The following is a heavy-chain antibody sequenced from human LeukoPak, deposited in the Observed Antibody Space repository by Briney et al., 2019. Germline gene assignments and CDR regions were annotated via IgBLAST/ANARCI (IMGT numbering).Heavy chain of an antibody. V-gene: IGHV4-61*02. J-gene: IGHJ4*02. CDR3: ARMGEPHEVDYYFDY. CDR1: GGSISSGSYY. D-gene: IGHD3-16*01. CDR2: IYTSEST. Sequence: SETLSLTCTVSGGSISSGSYYWSWIRQPAGKGLEWIGRIYTSESTNYNPSLKSRVTMSVDTSKNQFSLKLSSVTAADTAVYYCARMGEPHEVDYYFDYWGQGTLVTVSS.